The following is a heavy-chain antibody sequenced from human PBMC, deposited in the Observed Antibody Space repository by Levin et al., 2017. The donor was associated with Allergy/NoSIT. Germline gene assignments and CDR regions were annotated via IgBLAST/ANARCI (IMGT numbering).Heavy chain of an antibody. CDR3: AKASTTNPTYYYYYGMDG. CDR2: ISWNSGSI. V-gene: IGHV3-9*01. Sequence: PGGSLRLSCAASGFTFDDYAMHWVRQAPGKGLEWVSGISWNSGSIGYADSVKGRFTISRDNAKNSLYLQMNSLRAEDTALYYCAKASTTNPTYYYYYGMDGWGQGTTVTVSS. J-gene: IGHJ6*02. CDR1: GFTFDDYA. D-gene: IGHD1-14*01.